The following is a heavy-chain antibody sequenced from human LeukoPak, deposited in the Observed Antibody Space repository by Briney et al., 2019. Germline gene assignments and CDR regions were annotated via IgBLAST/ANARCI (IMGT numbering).Heavy chain of an antibody. CDR3: ARHRRDIVVVPAASSFDP. CDR2: IYYSGSS. V-gene: IGHV4-59*08. Sequence: SETLSLTCTVSGGSISTYYWSWIRQPPGKGLEWIGCIYYSGSSNYNPSLKSRVTISVDTSKNQFSLKLSSVTAADTAVYYCARHRRDIVVVPAASSFDPRGQGTLVTVSS. D-gene: IGHD2-2*01. J-gene: IGHJ5*02. CDR1: GGSISTYY.